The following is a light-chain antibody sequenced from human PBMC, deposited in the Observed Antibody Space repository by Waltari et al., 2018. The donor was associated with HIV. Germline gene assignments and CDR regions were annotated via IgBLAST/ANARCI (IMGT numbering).Light chain of an antibody. V-gene: IGLV2-14*01. Sequence: QSALTQPASVSGSPGQSIPISCPAINSDNDIYNYVSWYQQHPGKAPKATIYEVTKRPSGVSNRFSGSKSGNTASLTISGLQAEDEADYYCSSYTGTSTHLFGSGTKVTVL. CDR1: NSDNDIYNY. CDR3: SSYTGTSTHL. J-gene: IGLJ1*01. CDR2: EVT.